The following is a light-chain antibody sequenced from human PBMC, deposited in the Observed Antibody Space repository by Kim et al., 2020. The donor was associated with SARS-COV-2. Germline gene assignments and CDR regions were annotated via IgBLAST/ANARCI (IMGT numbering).Light chain of an antibody. V-gene: IGLV4-60*03. J-gene: IGLJ3*02. CDR1: SGHSSYI. CDR2: LEGSGSY. Sequence: QPVLTQSSSASASLGSSVKLTCTLSSGHSSYIIAWHQQQPGKAPRYLMKLEGSGSYNKGSGVPDRFSGSSSGADRYLTISNLQSEGEADYYCESLQVFGVGTQLTVL. CDR3: ESLQV.